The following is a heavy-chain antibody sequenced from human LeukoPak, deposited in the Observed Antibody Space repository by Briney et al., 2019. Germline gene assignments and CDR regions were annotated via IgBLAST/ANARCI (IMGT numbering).Heavy chain of an antibody. Sequence: PSQTLSLTCTLSGGSISSGGYYWSWIRQHPGKGLEWIGYIYYSGSTYYNPSLKSRVTISVDTSKKQFSLKLNSVTAADTAVYYCARDRGERGAAIDYWGQGTLVTVSS. CDR3: ARDRGERGAAIDY. J-gene: IGHJ4*02. D-gene: IGHD2-2*01. CDR1: GGSISSGGYY. CDR2: IYYSGST. V-gene: IGHV4-31*03.